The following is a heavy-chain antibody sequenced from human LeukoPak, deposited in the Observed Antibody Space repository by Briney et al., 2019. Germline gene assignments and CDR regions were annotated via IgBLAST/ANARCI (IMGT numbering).Heavy chain of an antibody. J-gene: IGHJ4*02. Sequence: PGGSLRLSCAASGFTFSSYAMSWVRQGPGEGLEWGSAISGSGGSTYYADSVKGRFTISRDNSKNTLYLQMNSLRAEDTAAYYCAKDRGRYSGYDYADYWGQGTLVTVSS. D-gene: IGHD5-12*01. CDR1: GFTFSSYA. CDR3: AKDRGRYSGYDYADY. V-gene: IGHV3-23*01. CDR2: ISGSGGST.